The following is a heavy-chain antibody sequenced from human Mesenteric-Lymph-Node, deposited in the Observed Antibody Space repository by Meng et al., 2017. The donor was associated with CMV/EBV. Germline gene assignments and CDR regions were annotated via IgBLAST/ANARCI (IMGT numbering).Heavy chain of an antibody. J-gene: IGHJ4*02. CDR1: GFTFSNDW. CDR3: ARVTFGDSRYRAFDY. Sequence: GGSLRLSCAASGFTFSNDWMNWVRQAPGKGLEWVANIKQDGSEKDCVDSVKGRFTISRDNAENSLYLQMDSLRAEDAAVYYCARVTFGDSRYRAFDYWGQGTMVTVSS. D-gene: IGHD2-15*01. V-gene: IGHV3-7*01. CDR2: IKQDGSEK.